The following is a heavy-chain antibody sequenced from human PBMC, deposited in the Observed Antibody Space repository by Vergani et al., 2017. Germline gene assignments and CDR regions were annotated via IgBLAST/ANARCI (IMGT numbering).Heavy chain of an antibody. CDR2: VSTSSSYI. J-gene: IGHJ2*01. D-gene: IGHD3-3*01. V-gene: IGHV3-21*01. CDR1: EFSFSSYS. Sequence: EVQLVESGGGLVKPGGSLRLSCAASEFSFSSYSMNWVRRAPGKGLEWVSSVSTSSSYIYYADSVRGRFTISRDNAKNSLFLQMNSLRAEDTAVYYCARGGAFWSDWYFDIWGRGTRVTVSS. CDR3: ARGGAFWSDWYFDI.